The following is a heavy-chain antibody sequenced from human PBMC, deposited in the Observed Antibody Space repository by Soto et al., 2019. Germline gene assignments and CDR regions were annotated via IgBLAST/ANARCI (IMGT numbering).Heavy chain of an antibody. CDR1: GFTFNHFG. CDR3: ARAPSSGLNWFDP. CDR2: ISSDGSQK. D-gene: IGHD6-19*01. J-gene: IGHJ5*02. Sequence: GGSLRLSCTAGGFTFNHFGMHWVRQAPGKGLEWVAVISSDGSQKYYADSVKGRFTVSRENSKNTLYIQMNSLTPEDTAVYYCARAPSSGLNWFDPWGQGTLVTVSS. V-gene: IGHV3-30*03.